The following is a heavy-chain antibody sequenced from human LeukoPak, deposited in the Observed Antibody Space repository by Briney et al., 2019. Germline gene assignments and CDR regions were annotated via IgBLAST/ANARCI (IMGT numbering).Heavy chain of an antibody. CDR2: IIPIFGTA. J-gene: IGHJ3*02. V-gene: IGHV1-69*13. D-gene: IGHD6-13*01. CDR1: GGTFSSYA. CDR3: ARDRSIAAAANDAFDI. Sequence: ASVKVSCKASGGTFSSYAISWVRQAPGQGLEWMGGIIPIFGTANYAQKFQGRVTITADESTSTAYMELSSLRSEDTAVYYCARDRSIAAAANDAFDIWGQGTMVTVSS.